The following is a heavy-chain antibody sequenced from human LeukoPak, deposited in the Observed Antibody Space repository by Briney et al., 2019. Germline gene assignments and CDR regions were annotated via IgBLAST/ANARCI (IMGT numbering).Heavy chain of an antibody. Sequence: ASVKVSCKASGYTFTSYDINWVRQATGQGLEWMGWMNPNRGNTGYAQKFQGRVTMPRTTSTRTPYMELSSLTSEDTAVYYCARSTGYRLWYYYDSSGQHPFDIWGQGTMVTVSS. CDR3: ARSTGYRLWYYYDSSGQHPFDI. V-gene: IGHV1-8*01. CDR2: MNPNRGNT. CDR1: GYTFTSYD. J-gene: IGHJ3*02. D-gene: IGHD3-22*01.